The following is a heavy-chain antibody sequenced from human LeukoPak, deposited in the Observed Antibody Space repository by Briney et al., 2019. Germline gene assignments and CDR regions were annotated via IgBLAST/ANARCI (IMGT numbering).Heavy chain of an antibody. CDR3: ARGRKITFGGVIVIPRLDY. J-gene: IGHJ4*02. CDR2: INHSGST. V-gene: IGHV4-34*01. D-gene: IGHD3-16*02. CDR1: GGSFSGYY. Sequence: SETLPLTCAVYGGSFSGYYWSWIRQPPGKGLEWIGEINHSGSTNYNPSLKSRVTISVDTSKNQFSLKLSSVTAADTAVYYCARGRKITFGGVIVIPRLDYWGQGTLVTVSS.